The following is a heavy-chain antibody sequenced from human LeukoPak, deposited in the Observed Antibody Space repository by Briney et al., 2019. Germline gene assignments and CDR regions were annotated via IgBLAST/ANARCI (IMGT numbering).Heavy chain of an antibody. CDR1: GGSFRGYY. CDR3: ARGHRGDY. V-gene: IGHV4-34*01. D-gene: IGHD3-10*01. J-gene: IGHJ4*02. Sequence: PSETLSLTCAVYGGSFRGYYWSWIRQPPGKGLEWIGEINHSGSTNYNPSLKSRVTISVDTSKNQFSLKLSSVTAADTAVYYCARGHRGDYWGQGTLVTVSS. CDR2: INHSGST.